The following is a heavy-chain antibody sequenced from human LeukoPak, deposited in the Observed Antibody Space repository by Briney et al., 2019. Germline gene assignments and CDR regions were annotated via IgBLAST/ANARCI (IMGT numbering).Heavy chain of an antibody. Sequence: SETLSLTRAVYGGSFSGYYWSWIRQPPGKGLEWIGEINHSGSTNYNPSLKSRVTISVDTSKNQFSLKLSSVTAADTAVYYCARGHSSVMLDWGQGTLVTVSS. CDR3: ARGHSSVMLD. D-gene: IGHD6-25*01. CDR2: INHSGST. CDR1: GGSFSGYY. J-gene: IGHJ4*02. V-gene: IGHV4-34*01.